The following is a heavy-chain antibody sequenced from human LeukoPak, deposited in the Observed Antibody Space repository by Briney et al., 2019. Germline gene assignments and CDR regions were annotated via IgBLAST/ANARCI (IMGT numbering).Heavy chain of an antibody. J-gene: IGHJ5*02. CDR2: INHSGNT. Sequence: SSETLSLTCSVYGGSFSGHYWSWIRQPPGKGLEWIGEINHSGNTNYNPSLKSRVAISIDTSKNQFPLKLRSVTAADTAVYYCARGANWFDPWGQGTLVTVSS. V-gene: IGHV4-34*01. CDR3: ARGANWFDP. CDR1: GGSFSGHY.